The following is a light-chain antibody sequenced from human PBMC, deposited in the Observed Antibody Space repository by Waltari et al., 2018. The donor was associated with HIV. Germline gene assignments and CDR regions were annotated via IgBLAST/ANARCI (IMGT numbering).Light chain of an antibody. J-gene: IGLJ3*02. CDR2: DVD. Sequence: AVTQPASVSGLPGQSTTISCTGDDPAFSPYTFVSWYQQHPGKPPRLILYDVDSRASGVSDRFSGSMSGNTASLTISGLRAEDEGHYYCASFTGDNTVMFGGGTEVTVL. CDR1: DPAFSPYTF. V-gene: IGLV2-14*03. CDR3: ASFTGDNTVM.